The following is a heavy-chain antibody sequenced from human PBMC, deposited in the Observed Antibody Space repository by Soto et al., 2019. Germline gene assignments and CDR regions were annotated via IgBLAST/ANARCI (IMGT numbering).Heavy chain of an antibody. Sequence: GASVKVSCKASGYSFIDYYMHWVRQAPGQGFEWMGRISPKSGGTNYAQKFEGRVTMTWDTSLNTAYMELSSLISEDTAVYYCARPPGYISDWYYFDLWGQGTLVTVSS. CDR1: GYSFIDYY. J-gene: IGHJ4*02. D-gene: IGHD3-9*01. CDR3: ARPPGYISDWYYFDL. V-gene: IGHV1-2*02. CDR2: ISPKSGGT.